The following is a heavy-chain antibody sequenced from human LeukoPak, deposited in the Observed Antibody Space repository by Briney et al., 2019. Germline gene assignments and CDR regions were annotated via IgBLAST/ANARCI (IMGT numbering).Heavy chain of an antibody. J-gene: IGHJ4*02. V-gene: IGHV3-23*01. CDR3: AKWFAQGGSGRYIDY. CDR2: INGNGDRT. Sequence: GGSLRLSCAASGFTFSTSAKSWVRQPPGKGLEWVSAINGNGDRTYYADSVKGRVTISRDNSKNTLYLQMNSLRAEDTAVYYCAKWFAQGGSGRYIDYWGQGTLITVSS. CDR1: GFTFSTSA. D-gene: IGHD3-10*01.